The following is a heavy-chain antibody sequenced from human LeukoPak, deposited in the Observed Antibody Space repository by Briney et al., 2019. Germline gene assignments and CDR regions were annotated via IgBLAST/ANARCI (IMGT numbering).Heavy chain of an antibody. D-gene: IGHD1-14*01. J-gene: IGHJ1*01. V-gene: IGHV4-59*12. CDR1: GGSISSYY. CDR3: ARDSGNRGFQY. CDR2: IYYSGST. Sequence: SETLSLTCTVSGGSISSYYWSWIRQPPGKGLEWIGYIYYSGSTNYNPSLKSRVTISVDTSKNQISLKLTSVTAADTAVYYCARDSGNRGFQYWGQGTLVTVSS.